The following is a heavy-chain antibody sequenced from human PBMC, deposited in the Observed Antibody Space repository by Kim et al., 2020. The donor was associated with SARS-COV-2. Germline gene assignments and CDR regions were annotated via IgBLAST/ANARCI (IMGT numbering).Heavy chain of an antibody. CDR3: ARLDPPYSSSWYPRIGYYGMDV. Sequence: SETLSLTCTVSGGSISSSSYYWGWIRQPPGKGLECIGSIYYSGSTYYNPSLKSRVTISVDTSKNQFSLKLSSVTAADTAVYYCARLDPPYSSSWYPRIGYYGMDVWGQGTTVTVSS. CDR1: GGSISSSSYY. V-gene: IGHV4-39*01. J-gene: IGHJ6*02. CDR2: IYYSGST. D-gene: IGHD6-13*01.